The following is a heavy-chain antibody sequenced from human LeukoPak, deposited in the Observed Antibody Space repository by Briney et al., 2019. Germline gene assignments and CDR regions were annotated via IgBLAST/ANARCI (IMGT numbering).Heavy chain of an antibody. J-gene: IGHJ4*02. D-gene: IGHD3-22*01. V-gene: IGHV3-48*03. Sequence: GGSPRLSCAGSGLPFSSYEMNWVRQAPGKGLEWISYISSRGTTIYYADSVKGRFTISRDNAENSLYLQMNSLRVEDTGVYYCARVYDTSGYKTPPPDYWGQGTLVTVSS. CDR3: ARVYDTSGYKTPPPDY. CDR1: GLPFSSYE. CDR2: ISSRGTTI.